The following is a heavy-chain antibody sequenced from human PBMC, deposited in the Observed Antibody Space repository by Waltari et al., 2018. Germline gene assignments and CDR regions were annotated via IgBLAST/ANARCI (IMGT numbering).Heavy chain of an antibody. CDR2: INPNSGGT. Sequence: QVQLVQSGAEVKKPGASVKVSCKASGYTFTGYYMHWVRQAPGQGLEWMGRINPNSGGTNYAQKFQGRVTMTRDTSISTAYMELSRLRSDDTAVYYCARDLGTAILQIVPNYYYYMDVWGKGTTVTVSS. V-gene: IGHV1-2*06. CDR3: ARDLGTAILQIVPNYYYYMDV. J-gene: IGHJ6*03. D-gene: IGHD5-18*01. CDR1: GYTFTGYY.